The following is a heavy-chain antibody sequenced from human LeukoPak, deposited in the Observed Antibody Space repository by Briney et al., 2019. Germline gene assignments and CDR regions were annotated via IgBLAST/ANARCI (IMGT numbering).Heavy chain of an antibody. J-gene: IGHJ3*02. CDR3: ASWGSIAAARTCGAFDI. CDR2: ISSSSSYI. D-gene: IGHD6-13*01. Sequence: GGSLRLSCAASGFTFSSYSMNWVRQAPGKGLEWVSSISSSSSYIYYADSVKGRFTISRDNAKNSLYLQMNSLRAEDTAVYYCASWGSIAAARTCGAFDIWGQGTMVTVSS. V-gene: IGHV3-21*01. CDR1: GFTFSSYS.